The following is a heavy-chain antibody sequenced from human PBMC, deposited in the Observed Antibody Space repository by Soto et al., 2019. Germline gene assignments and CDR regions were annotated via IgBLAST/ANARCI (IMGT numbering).Heavy chain of an antibody. Sequence: ASVTVSCQASGYTFTSYGISWVRQAPGQGLEWMGWISAYNGNTNYAQKLQGRVTMTTDTSTSTAYMELRSLRSDDTAVYYCVRDLGGYCSGDSCHSSRFDPWGQGTPVTVSS. CDR3: VRDLGGYCSGDSCHSSRFDP. J-gene: IGHJ5*02. CDR1: GYTFTSYG. D-gene: IGHD2-15*01. CDR2: ISAYNGNT. V-gene: IGHV1-18*01.